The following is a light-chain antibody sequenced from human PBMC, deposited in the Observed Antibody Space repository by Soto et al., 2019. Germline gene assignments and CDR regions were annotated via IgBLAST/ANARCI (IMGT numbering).Light chain of an antibody. CDR2: DDT. J-gene: IGLJ3*02. Sequence: QSVLTQPPSASGTPGQRVTISCTGTSSDVGTYKPVSWYQQYPGKAPKVIIYDDTKRPSGVSSRFSGSKSGNTASLTISGLQAEDEADYYCCSFAGSSTSFGGGTKLTVL. CDR3: CSFAGSSTS. CDR1: SSDVGTYKP. V-gene: IGLV2-23*01.